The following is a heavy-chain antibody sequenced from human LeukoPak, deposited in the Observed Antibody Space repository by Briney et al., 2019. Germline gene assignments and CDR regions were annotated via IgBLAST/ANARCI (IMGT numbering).Heavy chain of an antibody. Sequence: GASVKVSCKASGGTFSSYAISWVRQAPGQGLEWMGGIIPIFGTANYAQKFQGRVTITTDESTSTAYMELSSLRSEGTAVYYCARDHSCSGGSCYSYYYYYGMDVWGQGTTVTVSS. CDR3: ARDHSCSGGSCYSYYYYYGMDV. CDR1: GGTFSSYA. J-gene: IGHJ6*02. V-gene: IGHV1-69*05. D-gene: IGHD2-15*01. CDR2: IIPIFGTA.